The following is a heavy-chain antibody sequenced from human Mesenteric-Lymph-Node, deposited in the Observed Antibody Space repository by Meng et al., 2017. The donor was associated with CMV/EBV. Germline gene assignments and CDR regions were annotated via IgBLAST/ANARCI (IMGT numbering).Heavy chain of an antibody. V-gene: IGHV3-9*01. J-gene: IGHJ4*01. CDR2: ISYNGAGI. Sequence: GGSLRLSCVGSGFTFEDFAMNWVRQPPGKGLEWVSSISYNGAGIDYADSVQGRFIISRDNAKKTVFLQMNSLRPEDRASYYCAKSKGKTVAGTEEGFDSWGRGTPVTVSS. CDR3: AKSKGKTVAGTEEGFDS. D-gene: IGHD6-19*01. CDR1: GFTFEDFA.